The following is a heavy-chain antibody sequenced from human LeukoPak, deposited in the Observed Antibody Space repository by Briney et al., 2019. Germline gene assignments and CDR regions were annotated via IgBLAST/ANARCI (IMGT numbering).Heavy chain of an antibody. CDR1: RFTFSNYW. Sequence: GGSLRLSCAAARFTFSNYWMSWVRQAPGKGLEWVANIKQDGSVIYYVDSVKGRFTISRDNAKNSLFLQMNSLRADDTAVYYCARIGYSSSSLDYWGQETLVTVSS. D-gene: IGHD6-6*01. J-gene: IGHJ4*02. V-gene: IGHV3-7*01. CDR2: IKQDGSVI. CDR3: ARIGYSSSSLDY.